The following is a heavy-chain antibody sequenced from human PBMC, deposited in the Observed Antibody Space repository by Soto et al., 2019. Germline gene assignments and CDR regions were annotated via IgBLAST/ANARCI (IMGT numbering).Heavy chain of an antibody. CDR3: ARKDIAGNSVDF. CDR2: IYPGDSDT. D-gene: IGHD6-13*01. V-gene: IGHV5-51*01. CDR1: GYSFTTYW. Sequence: GESLKISCNSSGYSFTTYWIGWVRQMPGKGLEWMGIIYPGDSDTRYSPSFQGQVTISADKSISTAYLQWSGLKASDSAMFYCARKDIAGNSVDFWGHVTLVTVYS. J-gene: IGHJ4*01.